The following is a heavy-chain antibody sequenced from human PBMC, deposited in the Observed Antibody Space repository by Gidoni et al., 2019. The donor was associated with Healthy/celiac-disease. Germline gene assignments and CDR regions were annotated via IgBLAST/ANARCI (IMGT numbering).Heavy chain of an antibody. J-gene: IGHJ4*02. Sequence: EVQLVESGGGLVQPGGSLRLSCAASGFTFSSCEMNWVRQAPGKGLEWVSYISSSGSTIYYADSVKGRFTISRDNAKNSLYLQMNSLRAEDTAVYYCAREGSVGTLDYWGQGTLVTVSS. CDR3: AREGSVGTLDY. CDR1: GFTFSSCE. V-gene: IGHV3-48*03. D-gene: IGHD6-13*01. CDR2: ISSSGSTI.